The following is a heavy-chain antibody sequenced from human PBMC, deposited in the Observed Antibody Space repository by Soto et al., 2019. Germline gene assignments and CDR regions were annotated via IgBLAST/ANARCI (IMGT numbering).Heavy chain of an antibody. V-gene: IGHV1-69*13. D-gene: IGHD1-7*01. CDR1: GYTFTTYY. J-gene: IGHJ6*02. CDR2: VIPIFGTE. CDR3: ASITGTTTGRDYYGMDV. Sequence: SVKVSCNASGYTFTTYYIHWVPPAPGQGLEWMGGVIPIFGTENYAQKFQGRVTTTSDESTSTAYMELSSLRSEDMAVYYCASITGTTTGRDYYGMDVGGQGTTVTVSS.